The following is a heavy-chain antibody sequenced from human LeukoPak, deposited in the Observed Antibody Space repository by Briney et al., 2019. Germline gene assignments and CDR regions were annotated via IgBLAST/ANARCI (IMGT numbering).Heavy chain of an antibody. CDR1: GGTFSSYA. Sequence: ASVKVSYKASGGTFSSYAISWVRQAPGQGLEWMGGIIPIFGTANYAQKFQGRVTITADESTSTAYMELSSLRSEDTAVYYCARDREYCSSTSCYTLFDYWGQGTLVTVSS. D-gene: IGHD2-2*02. CDR2: IIPIFGTA. J-gene: IGHJ4*02. V-gene: IGHV1-69*13. CDR3: ARDREYCSSTSCYTLFDY.